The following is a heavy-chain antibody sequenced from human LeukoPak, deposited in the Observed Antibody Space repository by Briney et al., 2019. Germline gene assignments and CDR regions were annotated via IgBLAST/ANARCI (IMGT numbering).Heavy chain of an antibody. CDR1: GGSISSGDYY. J-gene: IGHJ4*02. D-gene: IGHD5-12*01. CDR3: ARHTSGAYGHYFDY. V-gene: IGHV4-30-4*01. Sequence: SQTLSLTCSVCGGSISSGDYYWNWIRQPPGKCLEWIGYLYYSGSTYYNPSLKSRVTISVDTSKNQFSLKLSSVTAADTAVYYCARHTSGAYGHYFDYWGQGTLVTVSS. CDR2: LYYSGST.